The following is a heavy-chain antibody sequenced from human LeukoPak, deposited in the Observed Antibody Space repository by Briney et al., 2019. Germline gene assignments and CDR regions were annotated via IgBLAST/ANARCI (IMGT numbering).Heavy chain of an antibody. D-gene: IGHD6-13*01. CDR1: GYSFTGYY. Sequence: ASVKVSCKASGYSFTGYYIHWVRQAPGQGLEWMGWINPRSGDTNYAQKFQGRVTMTRDTSISTAYVELSRLRSDDTAVYYCASWQQLGRYYFDYWGQGTLVTVSS. CDR2: INPRSGDT. CDR3: ASWQQLGRYYFDY. V-gene: IGHV1-2*02. J-gene: IGHJ4*02.